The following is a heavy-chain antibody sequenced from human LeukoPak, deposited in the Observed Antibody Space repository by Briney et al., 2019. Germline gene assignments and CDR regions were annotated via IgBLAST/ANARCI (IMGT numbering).Heavy chain of an antibody. J-gene: IGHJ2*01. CDR1: GFTFSSYA. Sequence: PGGSLRLSCAASGFTFSSYAMSWVRQAPGKGLEWVSAISGSGGNTYYADSVKGRFTISRDNSKNTLYLQMNSLRAEDTAVYCCARAPLSNYWYFDLWGRGTLVTVSS. CDR3: ARAPLSNYWYFDL. CDR2: ISGSGGNT. V-gene: IGHV3-23*01. D-gene: IGHD3-16*02.